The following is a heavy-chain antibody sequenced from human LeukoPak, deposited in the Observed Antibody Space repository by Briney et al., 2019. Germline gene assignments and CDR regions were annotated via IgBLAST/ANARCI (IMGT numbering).Heavy chain of an antibody. D-gene: IGHD3-16*01. CDR3: ARSLIPGRWYFDL. CDR1: GFTFSSFP. Sequence: GKSLRLSCAVSGFTFSSFPFHWVRQAPGKRLEWVAAISTDGSYKYHGDSVKGRFTISRDNPMNTLYLQMNGLRPDDTAVYYCARSLIPGRWYFDLWGRGTLVTVSS. J-gene: IGHJ2*01. CDR2: ISTDGSYK. V-gene: IGHV3-30*04.